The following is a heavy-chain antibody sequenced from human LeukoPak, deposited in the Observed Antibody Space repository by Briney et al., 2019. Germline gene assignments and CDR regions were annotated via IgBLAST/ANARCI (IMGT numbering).Heavy chain of an antibody. CDR1: GYTFTSYG. V-gene: IGHV1-18*01. CDR2: ISAYNGNT. D-gene: IGHD2-21*02. Sequence: ASVKVSCKASGYTFTSYGISWVRQAPGQGLEWMGWISAYNGNTNYAQKLQGRVTMTTDTSTSTAYMELRSLRSDDTAVYYCARDYFAYCGGDCYSYNYYYGMDVWGQGTTVTVSS. CDR3: ARDYFAYCGGDCYSYNYYYGMDV. J-gene: IGHJ6*02.